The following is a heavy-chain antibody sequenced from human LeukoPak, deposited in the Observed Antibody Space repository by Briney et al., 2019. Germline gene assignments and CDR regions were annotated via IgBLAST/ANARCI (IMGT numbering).Heavy chain of an antibody. J-gene: IGHJ5*02. D-gene: IGHD2-15*01. CDR3: ARGPYCSGGSCSDNWFDP. Sequence: SETLCLTCTVSGGSISSYYWSWIRQPPGKGLEWIGYIYTSGSTNYNPSLKSRVTISLDTSKHQFSLKLSSVTAADTAVDYCARGPYCSGGSCSDNWFDPWGQGTLVTVSS. CDR1: GGSISSYY. V-gene: IGHV4-4*09. CDR2: IYTSGST.